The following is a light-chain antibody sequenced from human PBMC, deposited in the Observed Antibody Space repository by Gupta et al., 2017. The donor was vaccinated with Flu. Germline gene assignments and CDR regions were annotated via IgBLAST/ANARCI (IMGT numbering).Light chain of an antibody. Sequence: SSVLTQPPSVSVAPGQTATITCNGNNIGTKSVHWYQQKPGQAPVLVVYDDTDRPSGIPERFSGSKSGNTATMTISRVEAGDEADYYCQLWDSSSSDLVFGGGTKLTAL. CDR2: DDT. J-gene: IGLJ2*01. CDR3: QLWDSSSSDLV. V-gene: IGLV3-21*02. CDR1: NIGTKS.